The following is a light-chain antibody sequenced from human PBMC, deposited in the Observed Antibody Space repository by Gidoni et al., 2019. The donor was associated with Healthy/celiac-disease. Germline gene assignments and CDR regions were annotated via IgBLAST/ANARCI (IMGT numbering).Light chain of an antibody. J-gene: IGKJ2*01. CDR1: QDISNY. V-gene: IGKV1-33*01. CDR2: DAS. CDR3: QQYDNLPHT. Sequence: DIQMPHFPSSLSASVGDRVTITCQASQDISNYLNWYQQKPGKAPKLLIYDASNLETGVPSRFSGSGSGTDFTFTISSLQPEDIATYYCQQYDNLPHTFGQGTKLEIK.